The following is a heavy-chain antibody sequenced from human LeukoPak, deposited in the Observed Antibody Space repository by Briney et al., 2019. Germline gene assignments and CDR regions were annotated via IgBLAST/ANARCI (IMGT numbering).Heavy chain of an antibody. J-gene: IGHJ5*02. V-gene: IGHV4-59*01. CDR1: GGSISSYY. Sequence: SETLSLTCTVSGGSISSYYWSWIRQPPGKGLEWIGYICYSGSTNYNPSLKSRVTISVDTSKNQFSLKLSSVTAADTAVYYCARNIYGDYVWFDPWGQGTLVTVSS. CDR3: ARNIYGDYVWFDP. CDR2: ICYSGST. D-gene: IGHD4-17*01.